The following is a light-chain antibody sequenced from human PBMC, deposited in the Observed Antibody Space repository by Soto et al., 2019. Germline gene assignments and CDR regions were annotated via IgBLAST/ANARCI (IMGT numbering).Light chain of an antibody. Sequence: EIVLTQSPGTLSLSPGKRATLSCRASQSVSSSYLAWYQQKPGQAPRLLIYGASSRATGIPDRFSGSGSGTDFTLTISRLEPEDFAVYYSQQYGSSPPFGQGTRLEIK. CDR2: GAS. CDR1: QSVSSSY. V-gene: IGKV3-20*01. J-gene: IGKJ5*01. CDR3: QQYGSSPP.